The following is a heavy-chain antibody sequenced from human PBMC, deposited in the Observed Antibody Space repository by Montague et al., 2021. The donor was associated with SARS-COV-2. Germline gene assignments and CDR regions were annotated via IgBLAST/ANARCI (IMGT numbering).Heavy chain of an antibody. J-gene: IGHJ4*02. CDR2: ISNSGDTK. Sequence: SLRLSCAASGFIFSSYEMNWVRQAPGKGLEWVSYISNSGDTKYYADSVKGRFTISRDNAKNSLYLQMSSLRAENTAVYYCARAGEDYYYDSSGFLYWGQGMLVPGSP. CDR3: ARAGEDYYYDSSGFLY. D-gene: IGHD3-22*01. CDR1: GFIFSSYE. V-gene: IGHV3-48*03.